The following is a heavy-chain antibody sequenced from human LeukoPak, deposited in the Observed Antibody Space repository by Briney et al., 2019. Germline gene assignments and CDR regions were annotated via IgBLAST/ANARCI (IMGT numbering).Heavy chain of an antibody. CDR2: ISSSGGST. CDR3: AKDFSSRGWHYYFDY. Sequence: GGSLRLSRAASGFTFSSYSMSWVRQAPGKGLEWVSAISSSGGSTYYADSVKGRFTISRDNSKNTLYLQMNSLRAEDTAVYYSAKDFSSRGWHYYFDYWGQGTLVPVSS. V-gene: IGHV3-23*01. J-gene: IGHJ4*02. D-gene: IGHD6-19*01. CDR1: GFTFSSYS.